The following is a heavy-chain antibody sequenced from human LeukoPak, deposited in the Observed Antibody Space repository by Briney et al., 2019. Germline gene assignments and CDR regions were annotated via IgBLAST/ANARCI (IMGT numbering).Heavy chain of an antibody. J-gene: IGHJ3*02. V-gene: IGHV1-18*01. CDR1: GYTVTSYG. D-gene: IGHD2-2*01. CDR2: ISAYNGNT. Sequence: GASVKVSCKASGYTVTSYGISWVRQAPGQGLEWMGWISAYNGNTNHAQKLQGRVTMTTDTSTNTAYMELKSLRSDDTAVYYCASPSPSSSVWYQLPHDAFDIWGQGTMVTVSS. CDR3: ASPSPSSSVWYQLPHDAFDI.